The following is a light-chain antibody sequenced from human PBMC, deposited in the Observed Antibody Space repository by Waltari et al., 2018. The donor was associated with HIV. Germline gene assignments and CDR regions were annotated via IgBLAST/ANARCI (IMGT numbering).Light chain of an antibody. CDR1: SSDVGGYNY. Sequence: QSALTQPASVSGSPGQSITISCTGTSSDVGGYNYVSWYQQHPGKAPKLMIFHVSNRPSGVSTRFSGSKSGNTASLTISALQAEDEADYYCSSYTSDSTYV. CDR3: SSYTSDSTYV. CDR2: HVS. V-gene: IGLV2-14*03. J-gene: IGLJ1*01.